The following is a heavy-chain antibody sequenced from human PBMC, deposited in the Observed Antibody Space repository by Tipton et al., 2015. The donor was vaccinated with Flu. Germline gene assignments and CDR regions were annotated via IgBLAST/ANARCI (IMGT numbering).Heavy chain of an antibody. D-gene: IGHD2-8*01. CDR2: IYYSGST. J-gene: IGHJ6*02. Sequence: PSLTCTVSGGSISSYYWSWIRQPPGKGLEWIGYIYYSGSTNYNPSLKSRVTISVDTSKNQFSLKLSSVTAADTAVYYCARDRMLPRDYYCYGMDVWGQGTTVTVSS. V-gene: IGHV4-59*01. CDR1: GGSISSYY. CDR3: ARDRMLPRDYYCYGMDV.